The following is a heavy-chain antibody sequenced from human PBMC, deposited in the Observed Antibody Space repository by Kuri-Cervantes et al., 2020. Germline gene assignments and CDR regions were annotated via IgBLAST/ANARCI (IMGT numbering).Heavy chain of an antibody. CDR1: GFSFEDYA. V-gene: IGHV3-9*01. CDR3: VKDTLPHHSGTYYYYFGMDV. Sequence: GGSLRLSCAASGFSFEDYAMHWVRQAPGKGLEWVSGISWNSGKIGYADSVKGRFTISRDNAKNSLYLQMNTLRAEDTALYYCVKDTLPHHSGTYYYYFGMDVWGQGTTVTVSS. CDR2: ISWNSGKI. J-gene: IGHJ6*01. D-gene: IGHD1-26*01.